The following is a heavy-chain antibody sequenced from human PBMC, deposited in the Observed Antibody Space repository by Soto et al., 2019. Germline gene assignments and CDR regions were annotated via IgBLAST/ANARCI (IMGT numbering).Heavy chain of an antibody. J-gene: IGHJ6*02. V-gene: IGHV1-69*13. CDR3: ARDMTTVTTLVYYYGMDV. Sequence: ASVKVSCKASGGTFSSYAISWVRQAPGQGLEWMGGIIPIFGTANYAQKFQGRVTINADESTSTAYMELSSLRSEDTAVYYCARDMTTVTTLVYYYGMDVWGQGTTVTVSS. CDR1: GGTFSSYA. D-gene: IGHD4-17*01. CDR2: IIPIFGTA.